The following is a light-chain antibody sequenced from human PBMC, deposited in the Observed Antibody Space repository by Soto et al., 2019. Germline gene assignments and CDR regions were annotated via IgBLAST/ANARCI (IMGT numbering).Light chain of an antibody. CDR3: SSYVGSNNFPYV. Sequence: QSALTQPPSASGSPGQSVTISCTGTSSDVGGYNYVSWYQHHPGKAPKLIIYEVDERPSGVPDRFSGSKSGNTASLTVSGLQAEDEADYYCSSYVGSNNFPYVFGTGTKLNVL. CDR2: EVD. CDR1: SSDVGGYNY. J-gene: IGLJ1*01. V-gene: IGLV2-8*01.